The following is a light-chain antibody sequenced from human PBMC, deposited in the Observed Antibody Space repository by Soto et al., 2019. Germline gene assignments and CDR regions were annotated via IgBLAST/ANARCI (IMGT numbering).Light chain of an antibody. CDR3: CSYAGRDPLYA. V-gene: IGLV2-11*01. CDR2: DVS. Sequence: ALTQPRSVSGSPGQSVTISCTGTSTDVGGYNYVSWHQQHPGKVPKLMLYDVSKRPSGVPDRSSGSKSGNTASLTISGLQAEDEADYYCCSYAGRDPLYACGSGTKVTVL. J-gene: IGLJ1*01. CDR1: STDVGGYNY.